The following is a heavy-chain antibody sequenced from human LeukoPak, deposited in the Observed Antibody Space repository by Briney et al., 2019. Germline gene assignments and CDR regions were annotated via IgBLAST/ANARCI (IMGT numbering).Heavy chain of an antibody. V-gene: IGHV3-7*01. D-gene: IGHD3-16*01. CDR2: IKQDGSEK. CDR1: GFTFSSYW. CDR3: ATGGRYDYFDY. J-gene: IGHJ4*02. Sequence: GGSLRLSCAASGFTFSSYWMSWVRQAPGKGLEWVANIKQDGSEKYYVDSVKGRFTISRDNAKNSLYLQMNSLRAEDTAVYYCATGGRYDYFDYWGQGTLVTVSS.